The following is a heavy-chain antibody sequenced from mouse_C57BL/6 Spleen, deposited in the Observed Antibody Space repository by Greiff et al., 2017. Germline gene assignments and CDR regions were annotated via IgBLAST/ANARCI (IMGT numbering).Heavy chain of an antibody. CDR3: ASADYTNWYFDV. J-gene: IGHJ1*03. D-gene: IGHD2-13*01. CDR2: IYPGDGDT. Sequence: QVQLKESGPELVKPGASVKISCKASGYAFSSSWMNWVKQRPGKGLAWIGRIYPGDGDTNYNGKLKGKATLPADKSYSTAYMQLSGLTSEDSAVYFCASADYTNWYFDVWGTGTTGTVSS. CDR1: GYAFSSSW. V-gene: IGHV1-82*01.